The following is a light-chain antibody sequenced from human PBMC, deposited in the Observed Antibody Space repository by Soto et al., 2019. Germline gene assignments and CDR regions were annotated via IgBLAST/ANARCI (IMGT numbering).Light chain of an antibody. CDR2: KAS. J-gene: IGKJ2*01. V-gene: IGKV1-5*03. CDR3: QQYKTYPYT. Sequence: DIQMTQSPSTLSASVGDRVTITCRASQSISSWLAWYQQKRGKAPKLLIYKASSLESGVPSRFSGSGSGTEFTLTISSLQPDDFATYYCQQYKTYPYTFGQGTKLEIK. CDR1: QSISSW.